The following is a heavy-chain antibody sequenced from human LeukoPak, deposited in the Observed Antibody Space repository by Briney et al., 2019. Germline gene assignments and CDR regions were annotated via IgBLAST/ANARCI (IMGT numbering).Heavy chain of an antibody. CDR1: GGSISSSSYY. CDR3: ARAAAGTYYGMDV. V-gene: IGHV4-39*01. Sequence: SETLSLTCTSSGGSISSSSYYWGWIRQPPGKGLEWIGSIYYSGSTYYNPSLKSRVTISVDTSKNQFSLKLSSVTAADTAVYYCARAAAGTYYGMDVWGQGTTVTVSS. D-gene: IGHD6-13*01. J-gene: IGHJ6*02. CDR2: IYYSGST.